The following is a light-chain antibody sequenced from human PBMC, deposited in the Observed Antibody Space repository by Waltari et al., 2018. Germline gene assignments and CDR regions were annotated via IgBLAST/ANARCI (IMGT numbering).Light chain of an antibody. CDR1: QGINNY. J-gene: IGKJ2*03. CDR2: YAS. V-gene: IGKV1-33*01. CDR3: QQYDKFPYS. Sequence: DIQITQSPSSLSASVGDRVTITCRASQGINNYLGWYQQKPGKAPKRLIYYASSLESGVPSRFSGSGSGTDYTLTISSLQPEDIATYHCQQYDKFPYSFGQGTKVEIK.